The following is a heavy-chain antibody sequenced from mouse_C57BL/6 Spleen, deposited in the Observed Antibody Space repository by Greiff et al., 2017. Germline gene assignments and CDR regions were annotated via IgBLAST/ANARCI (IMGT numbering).Heavy chain of an antibody. CDR3: ARWDYSKGDY. V-gene: IGHV1-76*01. Sequence: VKLMESGAELVRPGASVKLSCKASGYTFTDYYINWVKQRPGQGLEWIARIYPGSGNTYYNEKFKGKATLTAEKSSSTAYMQLSSLTSEDSAVYYCARWDYSKGDYWGQGTTLTVSS. J-gene: IGHJ2*01. CDR2: IYPGSGNT. CDR1: GYTFTDYY. D-gene: IGHD2-5*01.